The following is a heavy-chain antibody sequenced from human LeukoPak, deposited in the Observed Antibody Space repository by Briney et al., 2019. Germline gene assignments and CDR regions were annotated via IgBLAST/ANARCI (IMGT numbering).Heavy chain of an antibody. V-gene: IGHV4-34*01. D-gene: IGHD3-10*01. Sequence: SETLSLTCGVYGGSLSDYYWSWIRQSPGKGLEWIGEIKYTGTTKYNPSLKSRVTISVDTSKNQFSLKLNSVTAADTAVYYCARGGYYGSGNDFRFDPWGQGTLVTVSS. J-gene: IGHJ5*02. CDR3: ARGGYYGSGNDFRFDP. CDR2: IKYTGTT. CDR1: GGSLSDYY.